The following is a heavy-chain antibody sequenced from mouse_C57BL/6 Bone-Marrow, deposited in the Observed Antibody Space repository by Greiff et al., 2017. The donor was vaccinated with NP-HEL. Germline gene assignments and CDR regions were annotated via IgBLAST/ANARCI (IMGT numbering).Heavy chain of an antibody. CDR1: GFTFSDYY. Sequence: EVKLVESEGGLVQPGSSMKLSCTASGFTFSDYYMAWVRQVPEKGLEWVANINYDGSSTYYLDSLKSRFIISRDNAKNILYLQMRSLKSEDTATYYCAREGGLRRRTYAMDYGGQGTSVTVSS. V-gene: IGHV5-16*01. CDR2: INYDGSST. J-gene: IGHJ4*01. D-gene: IGHD2-4*01. CDR3: AREGGLRRRTYAMDY.